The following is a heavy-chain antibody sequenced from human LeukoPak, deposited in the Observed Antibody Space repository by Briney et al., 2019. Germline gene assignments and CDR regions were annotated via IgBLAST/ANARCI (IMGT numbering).Heavy chain of an antibody. CDR3: ARDRRAYSGYDWLFDY. J-gene: IGHJ4*02. CDR1: GFTFSNYA. CDR2: IAYDASNE. Sequence: GGSLRLSCAASGFTFSNYAMHWVRQAPGKGLEWLAVIAYDASNELYADSVKGRFDLSRDNSKNTLYLQTNSLRTEDTAVYYCARDRRAYSGYDWLFDYWGQGILVAVSS. D-gene: IGHD5-12*01. V-gene: IGHV3-30*09.